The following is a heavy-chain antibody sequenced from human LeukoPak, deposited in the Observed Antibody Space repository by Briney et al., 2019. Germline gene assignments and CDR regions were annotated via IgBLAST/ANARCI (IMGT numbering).Heavy chain of an antibody. Sequence: GGSQRLSCAASGFTFSNAWMSWVRQAPGKGLEWVGRIKSKTDGGTTDYAAPVKGRFTISRDDSKNTLYLQMNSLKTEDTAVYYCTVRTIGYSYGYGFDYWGQGTLVTVSS. CDR1: GFTFSNAW. CDR2: IKSKTDGGTT. CDR3: TVRTIGYSYGYGFDY. D-gene: IGHD5-18*01. V-gene: IGHV3-15*01. J-gene: IGHJ4*02.